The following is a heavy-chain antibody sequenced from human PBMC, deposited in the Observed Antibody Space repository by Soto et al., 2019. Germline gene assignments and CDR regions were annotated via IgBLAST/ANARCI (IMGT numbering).Heavy chain of an antibody. Sequence: QVQLVESGGGVVQPGRSLRLSCAASGFTFSSYAMHWVRQAPGKGLEWVAVISYDGSNKYYADSVKGRFTISRDNSKNTLYLQMNSLRAEDTAVYYCARGDLSSMSLLDLRGAPSSFDYWGQGTLVTVSS. V-gene: IGHV3-30-3*01. CDR1: GFTFSSYA. CDR2: ISYDGSNK. D-gene: IGHD3-10*01. J-gene: IGHJ4*02. CDR3: ARGDLSSMSLLDLRGAPSSFDY.